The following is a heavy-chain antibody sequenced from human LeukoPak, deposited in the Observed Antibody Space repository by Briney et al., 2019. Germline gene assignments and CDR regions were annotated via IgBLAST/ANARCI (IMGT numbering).Heavy chain of an antibody. CDR2: MNPNSGNT. V-gene: IGHV1-8*01. CDR3: ARDNGYRTPHYFDY. J-gene: IGHJ4*02. CDR1: GYSFTSYD. D-gene: IGHD5-18*01. Sequence: GASVKVSCKASGYSFTSYDINWVRQATGQGLEWMGWMNPNSGNTGYAQKFQGRVTITRNTSINTAYMELSSLRSEDTAVYYCARDNGYRTPHYFDYWGQGTLVTVSS.